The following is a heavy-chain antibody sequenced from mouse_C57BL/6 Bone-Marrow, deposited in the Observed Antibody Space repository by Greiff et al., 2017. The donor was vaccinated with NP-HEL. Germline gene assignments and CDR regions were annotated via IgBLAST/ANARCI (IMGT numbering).Heavy chain of an antibody. Sequence: VQLQQSGPELVKPGASVKISCKASGYTFTDYYMNWVKQSHGKSLEWIGDINPNNGGTSYNQKFKGKATLTVDKSSSTAYMELRSLTSEDSAVYYCARYYSNGYWGQGTTLTVSS. CDR3: ARYYSNGY. J-gene: IGHJ2*01. CDR2: INPNNGGT. D-gene: IGHD2-5*01. CDR1: GYTFTDYY. V-gene: IGHV1-26*01.